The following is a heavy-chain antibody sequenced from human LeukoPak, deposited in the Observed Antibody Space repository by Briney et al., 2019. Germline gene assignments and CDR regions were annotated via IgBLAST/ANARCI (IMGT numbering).Heavy chain of an antibody. J-gene: IGHJ4*02. CDR1: GFSFSSYA. CDR2: IGARGHDT. V-gene: IGHV3-23*01. CDR3: AKTLTGYCTSTSCPFLDY. D-gene: IGHD2-2*01. Sequence: GGSLRLSCEASGFSFSSYAMTWVRQAPGKGLEWVSSIGARGHDTYNADSVKGRFTISRDNSKDTLYLQMNSLRAGDTAVYYCAKTLTGYCTSTSCPFLDYWGQGTLVTVSS.